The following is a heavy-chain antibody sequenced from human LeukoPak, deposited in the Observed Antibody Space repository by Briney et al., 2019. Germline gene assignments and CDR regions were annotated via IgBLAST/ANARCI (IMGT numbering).Heavy chain of an antibody. Sequence: PGGSLRLSCVASRFTSRASLMSRVRQAPPKGVQWVAHIKQEGRENHYGESVKGGFTISRDNAKNSLYLQMNSLRAEDTAVYYCGRGGVGRYCSGGSCSNFDYWGQGTMVSVSS. D-gene: IGHD2-15*01. CDR3: GRGGVGRYCSGGSCSNFDY. J-gene: IGHJ4*02. V-gene: IGHV3-7*05. CDR2: IKQEGREN. CDR1: RFTSRASL.